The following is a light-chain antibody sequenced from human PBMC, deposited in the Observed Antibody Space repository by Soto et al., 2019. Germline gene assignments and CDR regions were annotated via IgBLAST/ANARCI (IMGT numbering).Light chain of an antibody. J-gene: IGLJ3*02. CDR2: GNS. V-gene: IGLV1-40*01. CDR3: QSYDSSLSGWV. CDR1: SSNIGAGYD. Sequence: QSVLTQPPSVSGDPGQRVTISGTGSSSNIGAGYDVHWYQQLPGTAPKLLIYGNSNRPSGVPDRFSGSKSGTSASLAITGLQAEDEADYYCQSYDSSLSGWVFGGGTKLTVL.